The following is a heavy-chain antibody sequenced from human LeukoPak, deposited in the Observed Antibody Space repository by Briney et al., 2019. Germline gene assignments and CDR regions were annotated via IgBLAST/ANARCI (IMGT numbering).Heavy chain of an antibody. J-gene: IGHJ4*02. CDR1: GYSFTNYW. CDR3: ARSLRGSGWYIDY. Sequence: GESLKISCKGSGYSFTNYWIGWVRQIPGTGLEWMGIIYPGDSDTIYNPSFQGQVTISADKSITTAYVQWSSLKASDTAIYYCARSLRGSGWYIDYWGQGTLVTVSS. V-gene: IGHV5-51*01. CDR2: IYPGDSDT. D-gene: IGHD6-25*01.